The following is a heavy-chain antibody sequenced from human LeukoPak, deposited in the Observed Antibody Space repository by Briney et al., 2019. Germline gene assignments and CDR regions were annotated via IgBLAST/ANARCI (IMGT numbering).Heavy chain of an antibody. V-gene: IGHV4-61*02. D-gene: IGHD2-15*01. CDR1: GGSISSGSYY. J-gene: IGHJ1*01. CDR2: IYTSGST. Sequence: PSETLSLTCTVSGGSISSGSYYWSWIRQPAGKGLEWIGRIYTSGSTNYNPSLKSRVTISVDTSKNQFSLKLSSVTAADTAVYYCVSEGYCSGGSCYWRYFQHWGQGTLVTVSS. CDR3: VSEGYCSGGSCYWRYFQH.